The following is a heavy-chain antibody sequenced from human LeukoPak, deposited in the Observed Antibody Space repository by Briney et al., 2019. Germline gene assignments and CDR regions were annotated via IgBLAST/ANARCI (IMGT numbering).Heavy chain of an antibody. V-gene: IGHV4-59*01. Sequence: SETLSLTCTVSGGSISSYYWSWIRQPPGKGLECIGYIHYSGNTNYNPSLKSRVTISLVTSKNQFSLKLSSVTAADTAVYYCGRIKIDYAPITLRPIYYFDYWGQGTLVTVSS. J-gene: IGHJ4*02. CDR2: IHYSGNT. CDR3: GRIKIDYAPITLRPIYYFDY. CDR1: GGSISSYY. D-gene: IGHD3-16*01.